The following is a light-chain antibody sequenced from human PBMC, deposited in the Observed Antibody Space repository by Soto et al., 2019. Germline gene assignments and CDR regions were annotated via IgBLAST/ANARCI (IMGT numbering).Light chain of an antibody. Sequence: QSSLPQPPSASGSPGHSFTISCTGTTSDVGGYNYVSWYQQHPGKAPKLMIYEVSKRPSGVPDRFSGSKSGNTASLTVSGLQAEDEADYYCSSYAGRNNYVFGTGTKVTVL. J-gene: IGLJ1*01. V-gene: IGLV2-8*01. CDR3: SSYAGRNNYV. CDR2: EVS. CDR1: TSDVGGYNY.